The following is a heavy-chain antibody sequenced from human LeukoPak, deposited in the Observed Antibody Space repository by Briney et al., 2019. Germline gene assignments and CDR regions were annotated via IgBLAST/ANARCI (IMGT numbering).Heavy chain of an antibody. CDR2: ISGSGGST. CDR1: GFTFSSYA. J-gene: IGHJ4*02. CDR3: AKVKSKLAAAGYYFDY. Sequence: GGSLRLSCAASGFTFSSYAMSWVRQAPGKGLEWVSAISGSGGSTYYADSVKGRFTISRDNSKNTLYLQMNSLRAEDTAVYYCAKVKSKLAAAGYYFDYWGQGTLVTVSP. D-gene: IGHD6-13*01. V-gene: IGHV3-23*01.